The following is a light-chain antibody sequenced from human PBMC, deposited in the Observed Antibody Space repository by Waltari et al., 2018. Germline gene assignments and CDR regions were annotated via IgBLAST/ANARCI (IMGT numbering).Light chain of an antibody. CDR3: SLYMGSGIWV. V-gene: IGLV8-61*01. J-gene: IGLJ3*02. Sequence: QTVVTQDPSLSVSPGGTVTPTCTLSSGSLSTTSYATWYQQTPGQAPRTLVYKGNSRSSGVPDRFSGSILGNKAALTITGAQADDECDYYCSLYMGSGIWVFGGGTKLTVL. CDR1: SGSLSTTSY. CDR2: KGN.